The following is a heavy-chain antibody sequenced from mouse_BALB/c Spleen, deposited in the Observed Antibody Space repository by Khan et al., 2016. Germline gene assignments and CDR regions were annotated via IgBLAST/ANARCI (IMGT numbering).Heavy chain of an antibody. CDR1: GFNIKDTY. J-gene: IGHJ1*01. D-gene: IGHD2-12*01. CDR2: IDPANGNT. Sequence: VQLQQSGAELVKPGASVKLSCTTSGFNIKDTYMHWVKQRPEQGLEWIGRIDPANGNTKYDPKFKGKATITADKYSNTAYLQLSSLTSEDTGVYYCARWVLPIYWYCDVWGAGTTVTVSS. CDR3: ARWVLPIYWYCDV. V-gene: IGHV14-3*02.